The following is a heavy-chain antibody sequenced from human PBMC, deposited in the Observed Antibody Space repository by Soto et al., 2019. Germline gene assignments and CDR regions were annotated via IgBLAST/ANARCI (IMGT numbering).Heavy chain of an antibody. CDR3: ARHCYYDSSGYCAYYGMDV. Sequence: GESLKISCKGSGYSFTRYWLRGVGQIPGRSREWMPRIDPSDSYTNYCPSGQSHVTLSADKSISTAYLQWSSLKASDTAMYYCARHCYYDSSGYCAYYGMDVWGQGTTVTVSS. J-gene: IGHJ6*02. V-gene: IGHV5-10-1*01. CDR1: GYSFTRYW. D-gene: IGHD3-22*01. CDR2: IDPSDSYT.